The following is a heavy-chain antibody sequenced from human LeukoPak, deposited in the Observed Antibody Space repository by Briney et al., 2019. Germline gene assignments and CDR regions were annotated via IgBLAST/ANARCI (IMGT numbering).Heavy chain of an antibody. CDR2: INHSGST. J-gene: IGHJ6*02. CDR1: GGSFSGYY. Sequence: PSETLSLTCAVYGGSFSGYYWSWIRQPPGKGLEWIGEINHSGSTNYNPSLKSRVTISVDTSKNQFSLKLSSVTPEDTAVYYCAKGWQQTGMDVWGQGSTVTVSS. CDR3: AKGWQQTGMDV. V-gene: IGHV4-34*01. D-gene: IGHD4-23*01.